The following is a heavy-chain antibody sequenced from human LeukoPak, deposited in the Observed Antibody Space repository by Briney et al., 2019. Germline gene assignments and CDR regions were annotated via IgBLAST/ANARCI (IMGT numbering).Heavy chain of an antibody. D-gene: IGHD1-20*01. V-gene: IGHV1-18*04. CDR3: ASTYNWNGSHYMDV. J-gene: IGHJ6*03. CDR1: GYTFTSYY. Sequence: GASVKVSCKASGYTFTSYYMHWVRQAPGQGLEWMGWISAYNGNTNYAQKLQGRVTMTTDTSTSTAYMELRSLRSDDTAVYYCASTYNWNGSHYMDVWGKGTTVTISS. CDR2: ISAYNGNT.